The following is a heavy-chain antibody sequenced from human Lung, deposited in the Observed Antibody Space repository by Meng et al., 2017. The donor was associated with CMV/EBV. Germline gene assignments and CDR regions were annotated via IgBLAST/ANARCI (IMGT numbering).Heavy chain of an antibody. V-gene: IGHV1-69*02. J-gene: IGHJ6*02. CDR2: IIPILGIA. CDR1: GGTFSSYT. D-gene: IGHD2-2*01. CDR3: ARAFIVVVPAAIGSPYGMDV. Sequence: SVXVSXKASGGTFSSYTISWVRQAPGQGLEWMGRIIPILGIANYAQKFQGRVTITADKSTSTAYMELSSLRSEDTAVYYCARAFIVVVPAAIGSPYGMDVWXQGTXVTVSS.